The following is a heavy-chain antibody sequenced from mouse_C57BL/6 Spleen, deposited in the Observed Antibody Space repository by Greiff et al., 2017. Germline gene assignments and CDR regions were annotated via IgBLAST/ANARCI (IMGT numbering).Heavy chain of an antibody. CDR1: GFTFSDYG. Sequence: EVQLVESGGGLVKPGGSLKLSCAASGFTFSDYGMHWVRQAPEKGLEWVAYISSGSSTIYYADTVKGRFTISRDNAKNTLFLQITSLRSEDTAMYYCATPGNFYAMDYWGQGTSVTFSS. J-gene: IGHJ4*01. CDR3: ATPGNFYAMDY. V-gene: IGHV5-17*01. CDR2: ISSGSSTI. D-gene: IGHD2-1*01.